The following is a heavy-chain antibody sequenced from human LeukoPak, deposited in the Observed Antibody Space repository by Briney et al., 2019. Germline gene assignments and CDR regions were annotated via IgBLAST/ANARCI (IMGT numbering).Heavy chain of an antibody. CDR2: ITENGSNK. V-gene: IGHV3-30-3*01. CDR3: VRQSEGLDY. D-gene: IGHD5/OR15-5a*01. J-gene: IGHJ4*02. Sequence: GRSLRLSCAASGFTFSPHTMPWVRQAPGKGLEWVAVITENGSNKYYADSVKGRFTISRDDSKNTLHLQMSSLTTDDTAVYFCVRQSEGLDYWGQGTLVTVSS. CDR1: GFTFSPHT.